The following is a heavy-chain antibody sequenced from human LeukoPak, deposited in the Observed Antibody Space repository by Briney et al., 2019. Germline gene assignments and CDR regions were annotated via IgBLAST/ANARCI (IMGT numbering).Heavy chain of an antibody. V-gene: IGHV1-2*02. CDR2: INPNSGGT. CDR3: ATGSYDFWSGYSAPPFDY. Sequence: ASVKVSCKASGYTFTGYYMHWVRQAPGQGLEWMGWINPNSGGTNYAQKFQGRVTMTEDTSTDTAYMELSSLRSEDTAVYYCATGSYDFWSGYSAPPFDYWGQGTLVTVSS. CDR1: GYTFTGYY. J-gene: IGHJ4*02. D-gene: IGHD3-3*01.